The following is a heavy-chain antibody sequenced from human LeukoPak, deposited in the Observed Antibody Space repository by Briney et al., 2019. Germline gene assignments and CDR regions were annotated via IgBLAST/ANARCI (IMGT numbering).Heavy chain of an antibody. CDR1: GYTFTSYG. J-gene: IGHJ4*02. V-gene: IGHV1-18*01. CDR2: ISAYNGNT. D-gene: IGHD2-15*01. CDR3: ARDLRGGGMIFGSWSSFAYFDY. Sequence: ASVNVSCKASGYTFTSYGISWVRQAAGQGLERMGWISAYNGNTNYAQKLQGRVTMTTDTSTSTAYMELRSLRSDNTAVYYCARDLRGGGMIFGSWSSFAYFDYWGQGTLVTVSS.